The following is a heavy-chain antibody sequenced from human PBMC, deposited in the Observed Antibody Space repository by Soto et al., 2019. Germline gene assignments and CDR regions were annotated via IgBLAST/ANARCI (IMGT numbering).Heavy chain of an antibody. Sequence: EVQLVESGGGLVQPGGSLRLSCAASGFIFSSYWMSWVRQAPGKGLEWVANIKQDGSEKYYVDSVKGRFTISRDNAKNSLYLQMNSLRAEDTAVYYCASLPQSAGMGDYYGMDVWGQGTTVTVSS. V-gene: IGHV3-7*01. J-gene: IGHJ6*02. CDR3: ASLPQSAGMGDYYGMDV. D-gene: IGHD1-1*01. CDR1: GFIFSSYW. CDR2: IKQDGSEK.